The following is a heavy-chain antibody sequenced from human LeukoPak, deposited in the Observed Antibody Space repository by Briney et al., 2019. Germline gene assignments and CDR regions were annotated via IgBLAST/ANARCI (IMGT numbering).Heavy chain of an antibody. Sequence: GESLKISCETSGYSFTSNWIAWVRQKPGKGLEWMGIIYPGDSDTRYSPSFQGQVTISADKSISTAYLQWSSLQASDTAMYYCARQGDYGYYFDYWGQGTLVTVSS. D-gene: IGHD4-17*01. CDR3: ARQGDYGYYFDY. V-gene: IGHV5-51*01. J-gene: IGHJ4*02. CDR2: IYPGDSDT. CDR1: GYSFTSNW.